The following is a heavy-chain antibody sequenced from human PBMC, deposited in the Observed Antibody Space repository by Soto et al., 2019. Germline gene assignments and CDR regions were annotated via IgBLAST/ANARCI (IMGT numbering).Heavy chain of an antibody. CDR2: INHRGTT. J-gene: IGHJ6*02. V-gene: IGHV4-34*01. CDR3: ARGSRVKIPAASGRDYYYHGLDV. Sequence: QVQLQQWGAGLLKPSETLSLTCAVYGGSFSGYYWSWIRQPPGKGLEWIGEINHRGTTNYNPSLKRRVPISVATSKNQFSLRLTSVTAADTAVYYCARGSRVKIPAASGRDYYYHGLDVWGQGTAVTVSS. CDR1: GGSFSGYY. D-gene: IGHD6-25*01.